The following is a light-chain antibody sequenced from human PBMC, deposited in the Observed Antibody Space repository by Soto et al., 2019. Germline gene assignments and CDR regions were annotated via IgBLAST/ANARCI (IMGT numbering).Light chain of an antibody. CDR1: QSVSSSY. V-gene: IGKV3-20*01. J-gene: IGKJ5*01. Sequence: EVVWTQSPGILSSSPGERATLSCRASQSVSSSYLAWYQQIPGQAPRLLIYGASSRATGIPDRFSGSGSGTDFTLTISSLEPEDFALYYCQQYGSSVTFGQGTRLEIK. CDR3: QQYGSSVT. CDR2: GAS.